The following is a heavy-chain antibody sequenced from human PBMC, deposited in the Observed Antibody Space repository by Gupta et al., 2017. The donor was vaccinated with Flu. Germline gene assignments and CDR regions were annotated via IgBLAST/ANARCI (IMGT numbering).Heavy chain of an antibody. Sequence: EVQLLESGGGLVQPGGSLRLSCAASGITFGNYAMSWVRQAPGKGLEWVSAISGSGGSTYYRYSVKGRFTISRDNSKNSLNLQMNSPTAEDTAVYYCAKIAGLYVWGHYRHFDHWGQGILVTVSS. CDR2: ISGSGGST. V-gene: IGHV3-23*01. D-gene: IGHD3-16*02. J-gene: IGHJ5*02. CDR3: AKIAGLYVWGHYRHFDH. CDR1: GITFGNYA.